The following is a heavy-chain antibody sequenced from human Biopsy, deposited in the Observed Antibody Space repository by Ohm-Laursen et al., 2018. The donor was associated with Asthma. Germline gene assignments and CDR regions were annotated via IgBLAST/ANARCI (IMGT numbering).Heavy chain of an antibody. J-gene: IGHJ4*02. CDR3: AKEGVAGTHIED. Sequence: SLRLSCAAAGFSFSNFGMHWVRQAPGKGLEWVAVISFDGSNEDYADSVKGRFTISRDNSKNTLFLEMNSLRPEDTAVYYCAKEGVAGTHIEDWGQGTLVTVSS. CDR2: ISFDGSNE. D-gene: IGHD2-15*01. V-gene: IGHV3-30*18. CDR1: GFSFSNFG.